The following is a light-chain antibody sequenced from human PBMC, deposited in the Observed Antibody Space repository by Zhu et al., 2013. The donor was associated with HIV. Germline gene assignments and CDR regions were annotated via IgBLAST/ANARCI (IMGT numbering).Light chain of an antibody. Sequence: QAVVTQEPSLTVSPGGTVTLTCGSSTGTVTNSHYAYWFQQKPGQAPTTLIYDTINRHSSTPARFSGSLLGGKAALTLSGAQAEDEAAYYCLLSSSGAWVFGGGTDLTVV. CDR2: DTI. J-gene: IGLJ3*02. V-gene: IGLV7-46*01. CDR3: LLSSSGAWV. CDR1: TGTVTNSHY.